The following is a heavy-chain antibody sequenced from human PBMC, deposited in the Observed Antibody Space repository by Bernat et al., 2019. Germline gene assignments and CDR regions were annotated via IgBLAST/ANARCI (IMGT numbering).Heavy chain of an antibody. CDR2: INSDGSST. V-gene: IGHV3-74*01. D-gene: IGHD1-26*01. J-gene: IGHJ5*02. Sequence: VQLVESGGGVVQPGRSLRLSCAASGFTFSSYAMHWVRQAPGKGLVWVSRINSDGSSTSYADSVKGRFTISRDNAKNTVYLQMNSLRAEDTAVYYCARDGGNYWGWFDPWGQGTLVTVSS. CDR3: ARDGGNYWGWFDP. CDR1: GFTFSSYA.